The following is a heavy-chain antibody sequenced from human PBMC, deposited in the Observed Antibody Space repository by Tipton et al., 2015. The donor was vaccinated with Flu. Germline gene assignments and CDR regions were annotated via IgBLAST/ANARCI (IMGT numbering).Heavy chain of an antibody. V-gene: IGHV4-39*01. J-gene: IGHJ2*01. CDR1: GGSISSSSYY. CDR3: ASGIVVVPAAIWYFDL. CDR2: IYYSGST. Sequence: TLSLTCTVSGGSISSSSYYWGWIRQPPGKGLEWIGSIYYSGSTYYNPSLKSRVTISVDTSKTQFSLKLSSVTAADTAVYYCASGIVVVPAAIWYFDLWGRGTLVTVSS. D-gene: IGHD2-2*01.